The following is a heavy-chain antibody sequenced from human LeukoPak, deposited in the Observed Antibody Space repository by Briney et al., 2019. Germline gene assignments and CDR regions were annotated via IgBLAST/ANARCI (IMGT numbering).Heavy chain of an antibody. CDR2: TYYRSKWYN. CDR3: ASALLLWFGESHPYGMDV. CDR1: GDSVSSNSAA. V-gene: IGHV6-1*01. J-gene: IGHJ6*02. Sequence: SQTLSLTCAISGDSVSSNSAAWNWIRQSPSRGLEWLGRTYYRSKWYNDYAVSVKSRIAINPDTSKNQFSLQLNSVTPEDTAVYYCASALLLWFGESHPYGMDVWGQGTTVTVPS. D-gene: IGHD3-10*01.